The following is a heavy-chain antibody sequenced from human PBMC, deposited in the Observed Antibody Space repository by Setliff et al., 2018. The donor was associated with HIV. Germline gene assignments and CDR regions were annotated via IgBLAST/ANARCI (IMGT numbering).Heavy chain of an antibody. D-gene: IGHD3-3*01. CDR2: FYHSGST. Sequence: KASETLSLTCAVSGYSISSGYYWGWVRQPPEKGLEWIGSFYHSGSTYYNPSLKSRVTISVDTSKNQFSLKLSSVTAADTAVYYCARAPITIFGVIIIPVYLDYWGQGTLVTVSS. CDR1: GYSISSGYY. CDR3: ARAPITIFGVIIIPVYLDY. J-gene: IGHJ4*02. V-gene: IGHV4-38-2*01.